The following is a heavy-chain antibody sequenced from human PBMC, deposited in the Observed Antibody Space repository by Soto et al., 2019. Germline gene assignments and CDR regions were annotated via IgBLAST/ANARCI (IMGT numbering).Heavy chain of an antibody. CDR1: GFTFSSYG. Sequence: GGSLRLSCAASGFTFSSYGMHWVRQAPGKGLAWVAVISYDGSNKYYADSVKGRFTISRDNSKNTLYLQMNSLRAEDTAVYYCAKDRYYYGSGSYVSVGYMDVWGKGTTVTVSS. CDR3: AKDRYYYGSGSYVSVGYMDV. V-gene: IGHV3-30*18. J-gene: IGHJ6*03. CDR2: ISYDGSNK. D-gene: IGHD3-10*01.